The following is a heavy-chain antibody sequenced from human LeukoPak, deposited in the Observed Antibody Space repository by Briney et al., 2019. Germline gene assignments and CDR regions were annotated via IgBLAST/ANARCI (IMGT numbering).Heavy chain of an antibody. Sequence: GSLRLSCAASGFTVSSNYMSWVRQAPGKGLEWVSVIYSGGSTYYADSVKGRFTISRDNSKNTLYLQMNSLRAEDTAVYYCARMQAMVRGVDAFDIWGQGTMVTVSS. CDR2: IYSGGST. CDR1: GFTVSSNY. J-gene: IGHJ3*02. D-gene: IGHD3-10*01. CDR3: ARMQAMVRGVDAFDI. V-gene: IGHV3-53*01.